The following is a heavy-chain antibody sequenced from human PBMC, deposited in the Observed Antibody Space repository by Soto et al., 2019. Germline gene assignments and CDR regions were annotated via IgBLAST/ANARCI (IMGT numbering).Heavy chain of an antibody. Sequence: ASVKVSCKASGYTFTSYDINGVRQATGQGLEWMGWMNPNSGNTGYAQKFQGRVTMTRNTSISTAYMELSSLRSEDTAVYYCARFGGSLWFGELLHYYYYGMDVWGQGTTVTVSS. J-gene: IGHJ6*02. CDR3: ARFGGSLWFGELLHYYYYGMDV. CDR1: GYTFTSYD. D-gene: IGHD3-10*01. V-gene: IGHV1-8*01. CDR2: MNPNSGNT.